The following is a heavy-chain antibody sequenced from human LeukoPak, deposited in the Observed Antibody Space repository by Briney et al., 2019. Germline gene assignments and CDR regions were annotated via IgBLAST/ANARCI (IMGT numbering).Heavy chain of an antibody. D-gene: IGHD1-26*01. Sequence: SETLSLTCTVSGASISNYYWSWIRQTPEKGLEWMGHIHSSGGSSYYPSLKSRLTLSIDTSRNQLSLKLPSVTAADTAVYFCSRLGSYHDFWGQGALVTVSS. CDR3: SRLGSYHDF. CDR2: IHSSGGS. V-gene: IGHV4-4*09. J-gene: IGHJ4*02. CDR1: GASISNYY.